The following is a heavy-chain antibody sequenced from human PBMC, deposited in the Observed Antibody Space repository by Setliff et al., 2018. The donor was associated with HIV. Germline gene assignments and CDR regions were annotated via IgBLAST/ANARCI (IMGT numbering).Heavy chain of an antibody. CDR2: ISSSSSYI. CDR1: GFTFSSYS. V-gene: IGHV3-21*01. J-gene: IGHJ3*01. Sequence: GGSMRLSCAASGFTFSSYSMNWVRQAPGKGLEWVSSISSSSSYIYYADSVTGRFTISRDNAKRSLYLQMNSLRVEDTAVYYCARDIPPEYPGFDLWGQGTVVTVSS. CDR3: ARDIPPEYPGFDL. D-gene: IGHD6-6*01.